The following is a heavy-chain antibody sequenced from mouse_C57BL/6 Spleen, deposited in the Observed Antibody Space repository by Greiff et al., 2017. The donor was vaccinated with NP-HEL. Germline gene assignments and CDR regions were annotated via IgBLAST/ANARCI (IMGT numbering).Heavy chain of an antibody. Sequence: QVHVKQSGAELAKPGASVKLSCKASGYTFTSYWMHWVKQRPGQGLEWIGYINPSSGYTKYNQKFKDKATLTADKSSSTAYMQLSSLTYEDSAVYYGATHYYGSSYGYVMDYWGQGTSVTVS. CDR1: GYTFTSYW. CDR3: ATHYYGSSYGYVMDY. V-gene: IGHV1-7*01. CDR2: INPSSGYT. D-gene: IGHD1-1*01. J-gene: IGHJ4*01.